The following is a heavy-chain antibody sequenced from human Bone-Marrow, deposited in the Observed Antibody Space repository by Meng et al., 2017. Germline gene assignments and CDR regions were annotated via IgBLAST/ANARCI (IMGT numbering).Heavy chain of an antibody. Sequence: ASVKVSCKASGYNFNDHYVHWVRQAPGQGLEWMGVIDPSGSSASYVQKFQVRLTMTTDTSTSTVYMELSSLKSEDTAVYYCARDEDISAAGKLFGDYWGQGTLVTVSS. D-gene: IGHD6-13*01. J-gene: IGHJ4*02. V-gene: IGHV1-46*02. CDR2: IDPSGSSA. CDR1: GYNFNDHY. CDR3: ARDEDISAAGKLFGDY.